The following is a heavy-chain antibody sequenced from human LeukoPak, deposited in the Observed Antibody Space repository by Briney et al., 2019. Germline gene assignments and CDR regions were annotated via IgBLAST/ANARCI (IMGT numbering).Heavy chain of an antibody. CDR1: GGSFSGYY. V-gene: IGHV4-34*01. CDR2: INHSGST. D-gene: IGHD3-16*01. Sequence: SETLSLTAAVYGGSFSGYYWSWIRQPPGNGLEWIGEINHSGSTNYNPSLKSRVTISVDTSKNQFSLKLSSVTAADTAVYYCASGSWGSYYYPNLFGPWGEGTLVTVSS. CDR3: ASGSWGSYYYPNLFGP. J-gene: IGHJ5*02.